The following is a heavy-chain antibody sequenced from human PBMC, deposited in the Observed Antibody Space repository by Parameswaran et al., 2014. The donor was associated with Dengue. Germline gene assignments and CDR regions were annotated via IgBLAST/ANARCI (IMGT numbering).Heavy chain of an antibody. J-gene: IGHJ6*02. Sequence: VRQAPGKGLEWVSSISSSSSYIYYADSVKGRFTISRDNAKNSLYLQMNSLRAEDTAVYYCARDRITMVQGEHMDVWGQGTTVTSP. CDR2: ISSSSSYI. D-gene: IGHD3-10*01. CDR3: ARDRITMVQGEHMDV. V-gene: IGHV3-21*01.